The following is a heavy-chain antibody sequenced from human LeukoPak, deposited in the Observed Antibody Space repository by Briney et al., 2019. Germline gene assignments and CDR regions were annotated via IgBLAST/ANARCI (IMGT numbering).Heavy chain of an antibody. V-gene: IGHV3-23*01. Sequence: PGGSLRLSCAASGFTFSNYAMTWVRQAPGKGLEWVSGISGSGSSTYYADSVKGRFTLSRDYPKNTLYLQMNSLRAEDTAVYYCAKGGYSYGPMYYFDYWGQGTLVTVSS. CDR3: AKGGYSYGPMYYFDY. CDR2: ISGSGSST. J-gene: IGHJ4*02. D-gene: IGHD5-18*01. CDR1: GFTFSNYA.